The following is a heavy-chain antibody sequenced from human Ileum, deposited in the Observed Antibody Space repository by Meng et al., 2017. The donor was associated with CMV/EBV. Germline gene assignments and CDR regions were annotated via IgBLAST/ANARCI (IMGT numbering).Heavy chain of an antibody. D-gene: IGHD2-2*01. CDR3: ARGEICYSTTCPTAGWFDP. V-gene: IGHV3-21*01. CDR2: ISTSGSYI. Sequence: GESLKISCAASGFSFSTYSMNWVRQAPGKGLEWVSSISTSGSYIYYADSVKGRFTISRDNAKNSLYLQMNSLRVEDTAVYYCARGEICYSTTCPTAGWFDPWGQGTLVTVSS. J-gene: IGHJ5*02. CDR1: GFSFSTYS.